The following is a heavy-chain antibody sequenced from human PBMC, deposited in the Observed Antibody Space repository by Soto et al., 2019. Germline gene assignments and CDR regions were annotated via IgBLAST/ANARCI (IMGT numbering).Heavy chain of an antibody. CDR3: ASQRTTVVTQAYFDH. CDR1: GESISSSSYY. CDR2: IYYSGRT. V-gene: IGHV4-39*01. J-gene: IGHJ4*02. D-gene: IGHD2-21*02. Sequence: SETLSLTCIVSGESISSSSYYWGWIRQPPGKGLEWIGSIYYSGRTYYNPSFKSRVTISTDTSKNQFSLKLSSVTATETAVYYCASQRTTVVTQAYFDHWGQGALVTVSS.